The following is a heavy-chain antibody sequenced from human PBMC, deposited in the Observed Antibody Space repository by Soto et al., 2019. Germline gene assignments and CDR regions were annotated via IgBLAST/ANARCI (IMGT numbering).Heavy chain of an antibody. CDR1: GGSISSYY. V-gene: IGHV4-59*01. CDR3: ARGGHSSGWYDFDY. J-gene: IGHJ4*02. D-gene: IGHD6-19*01. CDR2: IYYSGST. Sequence: PSETLSLTCTVSGGSISSYYWSWIRQPPGKGLEWIGYIYYSGSTNYNPSLKSRVTISVDTSKNQFSLKLSSVTAADTAVYYCARGGHSSGWYDFDYWGQGTLVTVSS.